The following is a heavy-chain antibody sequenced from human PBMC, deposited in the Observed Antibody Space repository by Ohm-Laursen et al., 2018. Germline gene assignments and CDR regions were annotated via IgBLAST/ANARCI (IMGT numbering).Heavy chain of an antibody. J-gene: IGHJ4*02. D-gene: IGHD3-22*01. CDR2: IYSGGST. CDR1: GFTFSNYA. Sequence: SLRLSCAASGFTFSNYAMTWVRQAPGKGLEWVSVIYSGGSTYYADSVKGRFTISRDNSKNTLYLQMNSLRAEDTAVYYCARESYYDSSGYNYWGQGTLVTVSS. V-gene: IGHV3-66*01. CDR3: ARESYYDSSGYNY.